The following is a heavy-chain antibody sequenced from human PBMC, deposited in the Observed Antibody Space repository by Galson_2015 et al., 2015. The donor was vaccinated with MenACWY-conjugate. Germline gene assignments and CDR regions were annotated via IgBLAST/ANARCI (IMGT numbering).Heavy chain of an antibody. J-gene: IGHJ3*01. CDR1: GYSFSSHF. D-gene: IGHD3-10*01. CDR3: ARRTPVRRGVTDLAFEL. Sequence: QSGAEVKKPGESLQISCKGSGYSFSSHFIGWVRQVPGKSLEWMGIIYPDDSETRYSPSFQGQVTISAAKSISAAYLQWSSLKASDAAIYYCARRTPVRRGVTDLAFELWGQGTMVTVSS. CDR2: IYPDDSET. V-gene: IGHV5-51*01.